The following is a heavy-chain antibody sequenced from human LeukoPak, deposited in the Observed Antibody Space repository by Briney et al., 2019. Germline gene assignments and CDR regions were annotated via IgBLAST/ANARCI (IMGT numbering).Heavy chain of an antibody. Sequence: GGSLRLSCAGSGFSFSDGWMGWVRQAPGKGLEWVGRIKSKVDGGTRDYAAPVKGRFTISRDDSENKLFLQMNSLEIGDTAVYYCAVERGGCSAVTCYAFNHWGQGTLVTVSS. CDR3: AVERGGCSAVTCYAFNH. CDR2: IKSKVDGGTR. J-gene: IGHJ4*02. D-gene: IGHD2-15*01. CDR1: GFSFSDGW. V-gene: IGHV3-15*01.